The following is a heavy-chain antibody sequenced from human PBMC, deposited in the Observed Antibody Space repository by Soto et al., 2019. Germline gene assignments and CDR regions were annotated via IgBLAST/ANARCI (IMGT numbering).Heavy chain of an antibody. D-gene: IGHD6-13*01. V-gene: IGHV4-59*01. Sequence: SETLSLTCTDSGGSISSYYWSWIRQPPGKGLEWIGYIYYTGLSNSNPSLNSRVTMSVDTSKNQFSLKLSSVTAADTAVYYCASHSSHWPFFDFWGQGTLVTSPQ. CDR1: GGSISSYY. J-gene: IGHJ4*02. CDR2: IYYTGLS. CDR3: ASHSSHWPFFDF.